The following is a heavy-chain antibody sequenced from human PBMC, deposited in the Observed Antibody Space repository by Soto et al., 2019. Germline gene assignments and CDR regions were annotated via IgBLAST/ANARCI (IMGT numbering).Heavy chain of an antibody. V-gene: IGHV1-69*18. J-gene: IGHJ4*02. D-gene: IGHD3-10*01. CDR1: GDTFSGYP. Sequence: QVQLVQSGAELKKPGSSVKVSCKAPGDTFSGYPINWVRQAPGEGLEWMGRIIPVFGTTNDAQRFEGRVTFTADECTKTAYMELRGLLSEDTAVYYCARDGGFGELKYWGPGTLVTVSS. CDR3: ARDGGFGELKY. CDR2: IIPVFGTT.